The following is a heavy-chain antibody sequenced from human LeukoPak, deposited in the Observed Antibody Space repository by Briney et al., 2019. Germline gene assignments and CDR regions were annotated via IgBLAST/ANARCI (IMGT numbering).Heavy chain of an antibody. CDR3: AKEGIEGAGALGRSRQRKYNWFDP. Sequence: PGRSLRLSCAASGFTFDDYAMHWVRQAPGKGLEWVSGISWNSGSIGYADSVKGRFTISRDNAKNSLYLQMNSLRAEDTALYYCAKEGIEGAGALGRSRQRKYNWFDPWGQGTLVTVSS. J-gene: IGHJ5*02. CDR1: GFTFDDYA. CDR2: ISWNSGSI. D-gene: IGHD1-26*01. V-gene: IGHV3-9*01.